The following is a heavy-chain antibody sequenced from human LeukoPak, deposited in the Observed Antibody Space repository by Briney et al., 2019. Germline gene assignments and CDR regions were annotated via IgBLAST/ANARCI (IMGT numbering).Heavy chain of an antibody. D-gene: IGHD4-23*01. V-gene: IGHV4-59*01. J-gene: IGHJ4*02. Sequence: SETLSLTCSVSGGSTSSYYWSWIRQPTGKGLEWIRYIYHSGSSNYNPSLKSRVTMSVDTSKNQFSLKLRSATAADTAVYYCAAYCGTSRCSGEGLDYWGQGTLVTVSS. CDR1: GGSTSSYY. CDR3: AAYCGTSRCSGEGLDY. CDR2: IYHSGSS.